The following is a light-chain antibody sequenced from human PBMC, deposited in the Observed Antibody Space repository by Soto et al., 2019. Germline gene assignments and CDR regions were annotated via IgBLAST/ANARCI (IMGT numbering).Light chain of an antibody. CDR1: QSFSTW. V-gene: IGKV1-5*01. CDR3: QQYNSSPYA. CDR2: DAS. Sequence: DIPMTQSPSTLSASVGDRVTITCRASQSFSTWLAWYQQKPGKAPRLLIYDASGLEGGVPSRFSGRGSGTEFTLAISGLQPDDFATYYCQQYNSSPYAFGLGTKLEIK. J-gene: IGKJ3*01.